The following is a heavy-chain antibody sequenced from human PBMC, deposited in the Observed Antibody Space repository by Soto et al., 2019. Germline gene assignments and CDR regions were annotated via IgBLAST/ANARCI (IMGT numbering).Heavy chain of an antibody. Sequence: QVQLQQSGPGLVKPSQTLSLTCAISGDSVSSNSAAWNWIRQSPSRGLEWLGRTYYRSKWYNDXXVSVKSRITTXXDXSXXQFSLQLNSVTPEDTAVYYCAREGGNRYYYYGMDVWGQGTTVTVSS. CDR1: GDSVSSNSAA. V-gene: IGHV6-1*01. J-gene: IGHJ6*02. CDR3: AREGGNRYYYYGMDV. CDR2: TYYRSKWYN. D-gene: IGHD1-26*01.